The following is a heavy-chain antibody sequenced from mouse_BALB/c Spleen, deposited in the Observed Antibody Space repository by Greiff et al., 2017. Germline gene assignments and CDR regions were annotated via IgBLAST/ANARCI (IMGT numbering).Heavy chain of an antibody. V-gene: IGHV3-8*02. CDR3: ARYWGTHYAMDY. Sequence: EVQLQQSGPSLVKPSQTLSLTCSVTGDSITSGYWNWIRKFPGNKLEYMGYISYSGSTYYNPSLKSRISITRDTSKNQYYLQLNSVTTEDTATYYCARYWGTHYAMDYWGQGTSVTVSS. D-gene: IGHD3-3*01. CDR1: GDSITSGY. J-gene: IGHJ4*01. CDR2: ISYSGST.